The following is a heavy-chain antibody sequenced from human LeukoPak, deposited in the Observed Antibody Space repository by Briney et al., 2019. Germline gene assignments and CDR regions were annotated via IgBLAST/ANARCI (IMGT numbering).Heavy chain of an antibody. V-gene: IGHV4-39*07. CDR3: ARTTMVRGTYYMDV. Sequence: SETLSLTCTVSGGSISTGFYYWAWIRQPPGKGLEWIGSTYYSGITYYNPSLKSRVTISVDTSKNQFSLKLSSVTAADTAVYYCARTTMVRGTYYMDVWGKETTVTISS. J-gene: IGHJ6*03. CDR1: GGSISTGFYY. CDR2: TYYSGIT. D-gene: IGHD3-10*01.